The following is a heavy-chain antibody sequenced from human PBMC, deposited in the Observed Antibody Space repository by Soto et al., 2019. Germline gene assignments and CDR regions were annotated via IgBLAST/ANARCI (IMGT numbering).Heavy chain of an antibody. D-gene: IGHD4-17*01. Sequence: PGGSLILSCAASGFTFSSYGMHWVRQVPGKGLEWVAVISYDGSNKYYADSVKGRFTISRDNAKNSLYLQMNSLRAEDTAVYYCARDPDYVAQYFQHWGQGTLVTVSS. J-gene: IGHJ1*01. CDR1: GFTFSSYG. V-gene: IGHV3-30*03. CDR2: ISYDGSNK. CDR3: ARDPDYVAQYFQH.